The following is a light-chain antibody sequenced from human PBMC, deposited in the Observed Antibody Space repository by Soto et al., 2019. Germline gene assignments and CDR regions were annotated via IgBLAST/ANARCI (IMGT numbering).Light chain of an antibody. J-gene: IGLJ3*02. CDR3: SSYAGIYTLL. V-gene: IGLV2-11*01. CDR2: DVT. CDR1: GADVGLYNY. Sequence: QSALTQPRSVSGSPGQSVTISCTGTGADVGLYNYVSWYQQLPGKAPKLMIFDVTKRPSGVPDRFSGSKSGNTASLTISGLQAEDEADYYCSSYAGIYTLLFGGGTQLTVL.